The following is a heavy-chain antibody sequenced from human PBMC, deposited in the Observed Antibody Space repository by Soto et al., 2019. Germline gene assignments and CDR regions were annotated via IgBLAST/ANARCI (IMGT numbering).Heavy chain of an antibody. CDR3: VSWVSAHFDY. D-gene: IGHD2-8*01. Sequence: LRLSCAPSAFTFDDYAIHWVRQAPGKALEWVSGISCNSGRIDYADSGKGRFTISRDIAKKSLYLQMNSLRAEDTAVYYCVSWVSAHFDYWGQGTLVTGSS. CDR2: ISCNSGRI. J-gene: IGHJ4*02. CDR1: AFTFDDYA. V-gene: IGHV3-9*01.